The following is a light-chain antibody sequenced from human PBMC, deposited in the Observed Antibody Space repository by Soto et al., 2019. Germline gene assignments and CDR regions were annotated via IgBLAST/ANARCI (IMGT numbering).Light chain of an antibody. J-gene: IGKJ3*01. V-gene: IGKV3-11*01. CDR3: QQRSFWGG. CDR1: QSVSNY. Sequence: EIVLTQSPATLSLSPGARATLSCRASQSVSNYLAWYQQKPGQAPRLLIYDASIRATGIPARFSGSGSGTYFTLTISSLEPEDFAVYYCQQRSFWGGFGPGSKVDNK. CDR2: DAS.